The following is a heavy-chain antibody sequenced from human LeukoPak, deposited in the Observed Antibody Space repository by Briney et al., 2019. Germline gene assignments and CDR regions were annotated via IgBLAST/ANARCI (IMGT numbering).Heavy chain of an antibody. D-gene: IGHD2-15*01. Sequence: SETLSLTCTVSVVSISGGGYYWSWIRQHPGRGLEWIGYIYYSGSTYYNPSLKSRVTISVDTSKNQFSLKLSSVTAADTAVYYCAGRYCSGGSCYSPFNWFDPWGQGTLVTVSS. V-gene: IGHV4-31*02. CDR2: IYYSGST. J-gene: IGHJ5*02. CDR3: AGRYCSGGSCYSPFNWFDP. CDR1: VVSISGGGYY.